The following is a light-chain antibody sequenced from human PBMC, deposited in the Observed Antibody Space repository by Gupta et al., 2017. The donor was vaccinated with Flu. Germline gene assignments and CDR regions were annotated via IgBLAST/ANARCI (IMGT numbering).Light chain of an antibody. CDR1: QDISSY. V-gene: IGKV1-8*01. J-gene: IGKJ4*01. CDR3: QQYDSYPRT. Sequence: PSSLSASTGDRVTITCRASQDISSYLAWYQQKPGKAPKLLIYAASTLQSGVPSRFSGSGSGTDFTLTISCLQSEDFATYYCQQYDSYPRTFGGGTKVEIK. CDR2: AAS.